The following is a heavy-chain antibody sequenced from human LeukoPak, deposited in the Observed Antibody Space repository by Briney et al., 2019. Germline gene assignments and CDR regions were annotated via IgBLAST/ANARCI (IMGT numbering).Heavy chain of an antibody. Sequence: GGSLRLSCAGSGFTFSSYGMHWVRQAPGKGLEWVAFIRYDGSNKYYADSVKGRFTISRDNSKNTLYLQMNSLRAEDTAVYYCARVAVSLDHEDYYYMDVWGKGTTVTVSS. D-gene: IGHD3/OR15-3a*01. CDR2: IRYDGSNK. J-gene: IGHJ6*03. V-gene: IGHV3-30*02. CDR3: ARVAVSLDHEDYYYMDV. CDR1: GFTFSSYG.